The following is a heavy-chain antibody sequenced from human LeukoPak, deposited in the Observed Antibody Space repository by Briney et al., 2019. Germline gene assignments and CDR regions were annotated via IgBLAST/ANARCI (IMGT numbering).Heavy chain of an antibody. CDR3: AREYYYDSSGYPLPRAFDI. J-gene: IGHJ3*02. CDR1: GGTFSSYA. Sequence: ASVKVSCKASGGTFSSYAISWERQAPGQGLEWMGGIIPIFGTANYAQKFQGRVTITTDESTSTAYMELSSLRSEDTAVYYCAREYYYDSSGYPLPRAFDIWGQGTMVTVSS. CDR2: IIPIFGTA. D-gene: IGHD3-22*01. V-gene: IGHV1-69*05.